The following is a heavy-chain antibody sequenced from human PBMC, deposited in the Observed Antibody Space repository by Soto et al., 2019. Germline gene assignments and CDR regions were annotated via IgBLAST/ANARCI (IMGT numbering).Heavy chain of an antibody. CDR3: ASGRNYYDSSGYSPLDY. D-gene: IGHD3-22*01. V-gene: IGHV3-23*01. J-gene: IGHJ4*02. Sequence: GGSLRLSCAASGFTFSSYAMSWVRQAPGKGLEWVSAISGSGGSTYYADSVKGRFTISRDNSKNTLYLQMNSLRAEDTAVYYCASGRNYYDSSGYSPLDYWGQGTLVTVSS. CDR1: GFTFSSYA. CDR2: ISGSGGST.